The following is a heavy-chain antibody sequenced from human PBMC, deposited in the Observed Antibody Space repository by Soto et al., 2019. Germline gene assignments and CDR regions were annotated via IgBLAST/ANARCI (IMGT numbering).Heavy chain of an antibody. J-gene: IGHJ5*02. D-gene: IGHD3-10*01. Sequence: QVQLVQSGAEVKKPGASVKVSCKASGYTFTSYGISWVRQAPGQGLEWMGWISAYNGNTNYAQKLQGRVTMTTDTSTSTAYMELRSLRSDDTAVYYCARDQPTPGGFGELLGWFDPWGQGTLVTVSS. CDR1: GYTFTSYG. CDR2: ISAYNGNT. CDR3: ARDQPTPGGFGELLGWFDP. V-gene: IGHV1-18*01.